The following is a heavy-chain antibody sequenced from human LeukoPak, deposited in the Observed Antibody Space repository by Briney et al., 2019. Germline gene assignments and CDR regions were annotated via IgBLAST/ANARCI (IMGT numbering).Heavy chain of an antibody. CDR2: INPSGGST. J-gene: IGHJ4*02. CDR3: ARDRHKEYYYDSSGYLGVGY. Sequence: GASVKVSCKASGYTFTSYYMHWVRQAPGQGLEWMGIINPSGGSTSYAQKFQGRVTMTRDTSTSTVYMELSSLRSEDTAVYYCARDRHKEYYYDSSGYLGVGYWGQGTLVTVSS. D-gene: IGHD3-22*01. CDR1: GYTFTSYY. V-gene: IGHV1-46*01.